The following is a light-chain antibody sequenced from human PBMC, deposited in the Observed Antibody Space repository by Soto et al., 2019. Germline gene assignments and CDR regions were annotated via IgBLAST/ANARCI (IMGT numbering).Light chain of an antibody. J-gene: IGKJ1*01. V-gene: IGKV1-17*01. Sequence: DIPMTQSPSSLSASVGDRVTITCRASQGIRDALGWYQQKPGKAPKRLIYAASSLQSGVPSRFSGSGSGTEFTLTMSSLQPEDFATYYCLQPNSYPPTFGQGTKVKIK. CDR2: AAS. CDR3: LQPNSYPPT. CDR1: QGIRDA.